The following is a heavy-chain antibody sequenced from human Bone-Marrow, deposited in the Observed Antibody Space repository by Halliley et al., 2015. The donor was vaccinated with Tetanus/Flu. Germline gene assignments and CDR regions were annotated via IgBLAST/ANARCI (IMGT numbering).Heavy chain of an antibody. CDR2: IYSSGST. D-gene: IGHD4-4*01. J-gene: IGHJ5*02. CDR3: ARDRLQNWFGP. Sequence: LEWIGTIYSSGSTSYSPSLKSRLTISLDTSNNQFSLKLNSVTAAATAIYYCARDRLQNWFGPWGQGTLVTVSS. V-gene: IGHV4-39*07.